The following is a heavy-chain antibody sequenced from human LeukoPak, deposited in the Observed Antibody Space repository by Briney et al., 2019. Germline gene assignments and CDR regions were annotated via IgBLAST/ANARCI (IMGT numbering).Heavy chain of an antibody. CDR2: IYYSGST. CDR1: GGSISSSSYY. J-gene: IGHJ4*02. D-gene: IGHD3-3*01. V-gene: IGHV4-39*02. Sequence: SETLSLTCTVSGGSISSSSYYWGWIRQPPGKGLEWIGSIYYSGSTYYNPSLKSRVTISVDTSKNQFSLKLSSVTAADTAVYYCAREQITIFGVVTQPSDYWDQGTLVTVSS. CDR3: AREQITIFGVVTQPSDY.